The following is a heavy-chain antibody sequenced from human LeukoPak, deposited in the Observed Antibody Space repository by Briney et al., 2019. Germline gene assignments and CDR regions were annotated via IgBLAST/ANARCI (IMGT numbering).Heavy chain of an antibody. CDR3: ARDAYYDSSGYSDY. V-gene: IGHV3-53*01. Sequence: PGGSLRLSCAASGFTVSSNYMSWVRQAPGKGLEWVSVIYSGGSTYYADSVKGRFTISRDNSKNTLYLQMNSLRAEDTAVYYCARDAYYDSSGYSDYWGQGTLVTVSS. D-gene: IGHD3-22*01. CDR1: GFTVSSNY. CDR2: IYSGGST. J-gene: IGHJ4*02.